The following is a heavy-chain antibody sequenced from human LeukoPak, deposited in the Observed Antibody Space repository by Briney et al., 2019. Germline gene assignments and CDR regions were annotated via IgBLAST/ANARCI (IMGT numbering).Heavy chain of an antibody. D-gene: IGHD1-1*01. CDR3: KSGGAAPGSFDY. CDR2: ISYSSSYV. CDR1: GFNFSSYY. V-gene: IGHV3-21*01. J-gene: IGHJ4*02. Sequence: PGGSLRLSCAASGFNFSSYYMTWVRQAPGKGLEWVSSISYSSSYVYYAASMEGRFTVFRDNAKNSLSLQLNSLRVEDTAVYYCKSGGAAPGSFDYWGQGTLVTVSP.